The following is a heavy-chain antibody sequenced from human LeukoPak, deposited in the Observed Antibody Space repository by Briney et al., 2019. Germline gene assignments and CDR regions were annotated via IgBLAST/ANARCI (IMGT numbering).Heavy chain of an antibody. CDR1: GYTLTSYY. D-gene: IGHD2-21*02. CDR3: ARGLKLVVVTAISEDFDY. V-gene: IGHV1-46*01. J-gene: IGHJ4*02. CDR2: INPSAGNT. Sequence: ASVKVSCXASGYTLTSYYMHWLRQAHGQGLEWMGIINPSAGNTNYAQKFQGRVTMTRDTSTSTVYMELSSLRSEDTAVYYCARGLKLVVVTAISEDFDYWGRGTLVTVSS.